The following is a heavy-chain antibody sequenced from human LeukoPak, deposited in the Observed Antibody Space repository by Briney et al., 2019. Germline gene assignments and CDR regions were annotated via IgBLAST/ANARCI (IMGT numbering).Heavy chain of an antibody. CDR3: ARQSVAGFDY. D-gene: IGHD6-19*01. V-gene: IGHV4-59*08. CDR1: GGSISSYY. Sequence: PSETLSLTCTLSGGSISSYYWSWIRQPPGKGLEWIGYIYYSGSTNYNPSLKSRVTISVDTSKNQFSLKLSSVTAADTAVYYCARQSVAGFDYWGQGTLVTVSS. CDR2: IYYSGST. J-gene: IGHJ4*02.